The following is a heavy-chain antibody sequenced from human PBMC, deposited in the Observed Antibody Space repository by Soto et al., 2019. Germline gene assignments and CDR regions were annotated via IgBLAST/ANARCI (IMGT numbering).Heavy chain of an antibody. CDR1: GDTFNTYS. CDR2: IIPTVGTP. Sequence: SVKVSCKASGDTFNTYSISWLRQAPGQGLEWMGRIIPTVGTPNYAQKFQGRVTISADRSTSTAYMVLTSLTADDTAVYYCATDGGSTFSPASTSCMDVWGKGTALTFPS. J-gene: IGHJ6*03. V-gene: IGHV1-69*08. CDR3: ATDGGSTFSPASTSCMDV. D-gene: IGHD3-16*01.